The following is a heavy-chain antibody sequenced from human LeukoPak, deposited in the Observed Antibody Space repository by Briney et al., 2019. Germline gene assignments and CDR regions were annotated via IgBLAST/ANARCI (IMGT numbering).Heavy chain of an antibody. CDR2: IKQDGSEK. CDR1: GFIFSNYW. D-gene: IGHD1-1*01. J-gene: IGHJ4*02. V-gene: IGHV3-7*01. Sequence: GGSLRLSCAASGFIFSNYWMSWVRQAPGKGLEWVANIKQDGSEKYYVDSVRGRFTISRNDAKNSLFLQMNSLRAEDTAVYYCAKGTPTGTTRSYFDYWGQGTLVTVSS. CDR3: AKGTPTGTTRSYFDY.